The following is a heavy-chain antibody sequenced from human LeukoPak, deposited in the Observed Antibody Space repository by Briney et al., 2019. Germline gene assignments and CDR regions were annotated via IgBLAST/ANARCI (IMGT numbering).Heavy chain of an antibody. CDR1: GGSISSSY. V-gene: IGHV4-59*01. J-gene: IGHJ4*02. CDR2: ISYTGST. Sequence: PSETLSLTCTVSGGSISSSYWSWIRQAPGKGLEWIGYISYTGSTNYNPSLKSRVTISVDTSKRQFSLRLSSVTAADTAVYYCARRIAASGKGFDYWGQGNLVTVSS. CDR3: ARRIAASGKGFDY. D-gene: IGHD6-13*01.